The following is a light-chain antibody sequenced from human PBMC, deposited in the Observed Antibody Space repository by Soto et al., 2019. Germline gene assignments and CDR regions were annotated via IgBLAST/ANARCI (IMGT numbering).Light chain of an antibody. V-gene: IGLV3-9*01. CDR3: QVWDSNTDVV. CDR2: RDN. Sequence: SYELTQPLSVSVALGQTARITCGGNNIGSRNVHWYQQKPGQAPVLVIYRDNNRPSGIPERFSGSNSGNTATLTISRAQAGDEADYYCQVWDSNTDVVFGGGTKLTVL. J-gene: IGLJ2*01. CDR1: NIGSRN.